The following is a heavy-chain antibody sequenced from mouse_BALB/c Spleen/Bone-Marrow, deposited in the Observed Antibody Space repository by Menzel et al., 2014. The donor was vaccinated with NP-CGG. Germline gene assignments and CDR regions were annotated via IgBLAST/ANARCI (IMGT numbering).Heavy chain of an antibody. CDR1: GFTFSDYY. Sequence: EVQRVESGGGLVQPGGSLKLSCATSGFTFSDYYMYWVRQTPEKRLEWVAYISNGGGSTYYPDTVKGRFTISRDNAKNTLYLQMSRLKSEDTAMYYCARQNYRGAMDYWGQGTSVTVSS. CDR2: ISNGGGST. J-gene: IGHJ4*01. V-gene: IGHV5-12*02. CDR3: ARQNYRGAMDY. D-gene: IGHD2-14*01.